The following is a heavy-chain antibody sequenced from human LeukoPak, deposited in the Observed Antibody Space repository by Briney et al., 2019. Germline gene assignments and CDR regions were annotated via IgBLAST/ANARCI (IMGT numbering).Heavy chain of an antibody. CDR1: AYTFTGYY. V-gene: IGHV1-2*02. J-gene: IGHJ5*02. CDR2: INPNSGGA. Sequence: SVKVSCKASAYTFTGYYIHWVRQAPGQGLEWMGWINPNSGGANYAQQFQDRVTMTRDTSITTAYMELSRLRSDDTAVYCCARDYYGSGTYRRGDWFDPWGQGTLVTVSS. D-gene: IGHD3-10*01. CDR3: ARDYYGSGTYRRGDWFDP.